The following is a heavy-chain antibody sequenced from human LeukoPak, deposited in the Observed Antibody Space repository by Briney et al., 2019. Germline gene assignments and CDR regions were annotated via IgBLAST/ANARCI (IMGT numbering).Heavy chain of an antibody. J-gene: IGHJ5*02. CDR3: ERGGPYGSGSYYLPKNPNWFDP. Sequence: GGSLRLSCAASGFTFSSYGMHWVRQAPGKGLEWVAVIWYDGSNKYYADSVKGRFTIPRDNSKNTLYLQMNSLRAEDTAVYYCERGGPYGSGSYYLPKNPNWFDPWGQGTLVTVSS. CDR1: GFTFSSYG. V-gene: IGHV3-33*01. D-gene: IGHD3-10*01. CDR2: IWYDGSNK.